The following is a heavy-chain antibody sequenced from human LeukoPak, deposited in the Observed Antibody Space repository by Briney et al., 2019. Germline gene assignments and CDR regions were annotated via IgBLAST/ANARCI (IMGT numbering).Heavy chain of an antibody. CDR2: INPNSGGT. D-gene: IGHD3-10*01. CDR1: GYTFTGYY. CDR3: ARDYGSGSYYKDDAFDI. V-gene: IGHV1-2*02. Sequence: ASVKVSCTASGYTFTGYYMHWVRQAPGQGLEWMGWINPNSGGTNYAQKFQGMVTMTRDTSISTAYMELSRLRSGDTDVYYCARDYGSGSYYKDDAFDIWGQGTMVTVSS. J-gene: IGHJ3*02.